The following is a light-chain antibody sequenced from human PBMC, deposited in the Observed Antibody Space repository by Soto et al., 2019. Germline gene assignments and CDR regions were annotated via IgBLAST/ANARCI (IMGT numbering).Light chain of an antibody. V-gene: IGKV3-15*01. CDR1: QSISTN. CDR3: QQYNKWPLT. Sequence: EIVLTQSPATLSLSPGERATLSCRASQSISTNIAWYQQKPGQAPRLLIYSASTRATGIPVRFSGSASGTEFTLTISSLQSEDFTVYYCQQYNKWPLTFGQGTKVDIK. J-gene: IGKJ1*01. CDR2: SAS.